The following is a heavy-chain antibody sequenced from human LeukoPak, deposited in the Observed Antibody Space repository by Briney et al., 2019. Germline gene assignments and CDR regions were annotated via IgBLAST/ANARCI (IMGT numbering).Heavy chain of an antibody. CDR1: GGSISSYY. D-gene: IGHD4-17*01. CDR3: AKAHNGDYFDY. J-gene: IGHJ4*02. CDR2: IYNSGST. V-gene: IGHV4-59*01. Sequence: PSETLSLTCTVSGGSISSYYWSWIRQAPGKGLEWIGYIYNSGSTNYIPSLKSRVTISVDTSKNQVSLKLSSVTAADTAVYYCAKAHNGDYFDYWGQGTLVTVSS.